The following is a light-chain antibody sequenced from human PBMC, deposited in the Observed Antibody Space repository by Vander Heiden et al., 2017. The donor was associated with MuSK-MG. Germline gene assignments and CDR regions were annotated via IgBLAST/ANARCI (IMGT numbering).Light chain of an antibody. V-gene: IGLV3-1*01. J-gene: IGLJ1*01. CDR2: QDS. Sequence: SYELTQPPSLSVSPGQTASITCPGDKLGDKYACWYQQKPGQSPVLVIYQDSKRPSGIPERFSGSNSGNTATLTISGTQAMDEADYYCQAWDSSTYVFGTGTKVTVL. CDR3: QAWDSSTYV. CDR1: KLGDKY.